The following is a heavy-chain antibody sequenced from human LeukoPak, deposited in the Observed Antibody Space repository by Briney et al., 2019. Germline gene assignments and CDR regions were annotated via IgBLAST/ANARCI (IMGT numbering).Heavy chain of an antibody. V-gene: IGHV1-69-2*01. Sequence: ASVKVSCKVSGYTFTDYYMHWVQQAPGKGLEWMGLVDPEDGETIYAEEFQGRVTITADTSTDTAYMELSSLRSEDTAVYYCATSVRGPSPLLYYYYYMDVWGKGTTVTVSS. CDR2: VDPEDGET. D-gene: IGHD3-10*01. CDR3: ATSVRGPSPLLYYYYYMDV. CDR1: GYTFTDYY. J-gene: IGHJ6*03.